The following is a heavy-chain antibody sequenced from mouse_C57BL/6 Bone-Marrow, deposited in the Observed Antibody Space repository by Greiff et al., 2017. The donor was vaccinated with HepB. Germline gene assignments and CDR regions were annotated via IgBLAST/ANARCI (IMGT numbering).Heavy chain of an antibody. J-gene: IGHJ1*03. CDR1: GYTFTSYD. CDR3: ARPYSNYVNWYFDV. D-gene: IGHD2-5*01. Sequence: VQVVESGPELVKPGASVKLSCKASGYTFTSYDINWVKQRPGQGLEWIGWIYPRDGSTKYNEKFKGKATLTVDTSSSTAYMELHSLTSEDSAVYFCARPYSNYVNWYFDVWGTGTTVTVSS. CDR2: IYPRDGST. V-gene: IGHV1-85*01.